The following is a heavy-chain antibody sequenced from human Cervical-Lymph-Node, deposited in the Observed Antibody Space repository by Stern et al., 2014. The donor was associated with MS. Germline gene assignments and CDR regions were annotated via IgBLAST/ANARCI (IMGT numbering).Heavy chain of an antibody. D-gene: IGHD6-19*01. V-gene: IGHV1-58*01. CDR1: GFTFTSSA. CDR2: IVVGSGNP. Sequence: QLVQSGPEVKKPGTSGKVSCKASGFTFTSSAVQWVRQARGQRLEWIGWIVVGSGNPNYAQKFQERVTITRDMSTSTAYMELSSLRSEDTAVYYCAAERSYSSGWYDVDYWGQGTLVTVSS. CDR3: AAERSYSSGWYDVDY. J-gene: IGHJ4*02.